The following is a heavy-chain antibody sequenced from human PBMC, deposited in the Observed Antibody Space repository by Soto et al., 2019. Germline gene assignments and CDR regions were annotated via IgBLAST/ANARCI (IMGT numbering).Heavy chain of an antibody. V-gene: IGHV2-70*01. Sequence: SGPTLVNPTQTLTLTCTFSGFSLSTSGMCVSWIRQPPGKALEWLALVDWDDDKYYSTSLKTRLTISKDTSKNQVVLTMTNMDPVDTATYYCARIVTTIFEGGMDVWGQGTTVTVSS. CDR2: VDWDDDK. J-gene: IGHJ6*02. D-gene: IGHD3-3*01. CDR3: ARIVTTIFEGGMDV. CDR1: GFSLSTSGMC.